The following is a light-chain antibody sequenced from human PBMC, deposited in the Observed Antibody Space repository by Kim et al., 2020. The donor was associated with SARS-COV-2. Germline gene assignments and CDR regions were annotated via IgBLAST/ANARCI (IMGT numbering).Light chain of an antibody. CDR2: QDS. V-gene: IGLV3-1*01. Sequence: SVSPGQTPRITCSGDKLGDKYPFWSQQRPRLSPVLVIYQDSKRPSGIPERFSASSSGNTATLTISGTQAMDEADYYCQAWGSAVVFGGGTQLTVL. CDR3: QAWGSAVV. CDR1: KLGDKY. J-gene: IGLJ2*01.